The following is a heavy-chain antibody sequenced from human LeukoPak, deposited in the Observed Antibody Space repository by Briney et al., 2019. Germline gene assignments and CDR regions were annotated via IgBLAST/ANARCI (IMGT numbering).Heavy chain of an antibody. D-gene: IGHD6-13*01. J-gene: IGHJ6*03. Sequence: PSETLSLTCAVYGRSFSGYYWTWIRQTPGKGLEWIGEINHSGITDYNPSLRSRVTISVDTSKNQFSLKLSSVTAADTAVYYCARESSSSWFPGGYYYYYMDVWGKGTTVTISS. V-gene: IGHV4-34*01. CDR2: INHSGIT. CDR1: GRSFSGYY. CDR3: ARESSSSWFPGGYYYYYMDV.